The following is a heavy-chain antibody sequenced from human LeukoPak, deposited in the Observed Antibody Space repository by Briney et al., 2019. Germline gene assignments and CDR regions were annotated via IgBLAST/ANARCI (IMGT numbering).Heavy chain of an antibody. CDR3: ARDPTYDILTGYPRGLDY. J-gene: IGHJ4*02. D-gene: IGHD3-9*01. Sequence: SETLSLTCTVSGGSISSSSYYWGWIRQPPGKGLEWIGSIYYSGSTYYNPSLKSRVTISVDTSKNQFSLKLSSETAADTAVYYCARDPTYDILTGYPRGLDYWGQGTLVTVSS. CDR1: GGSISSSSYY. CDR2: IYYSGST. V-gene: IGHV4-39*07.